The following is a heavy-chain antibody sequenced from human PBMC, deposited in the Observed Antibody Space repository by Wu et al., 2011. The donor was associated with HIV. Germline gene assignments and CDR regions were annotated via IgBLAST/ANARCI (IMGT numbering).Heavy chain of an antibody. J-gene: IGHJ3*02. CDR2: MNPDNGDT. CDR1: GYSFTDHH. V-gene: IGHV1-2*02. Sequence: QVQLVQSGAELKKPGASVKVSCEASGYSFTDHHIHWVRQAPGQGLEWLGWMNPDNGDTAYAQTFLGRVTMTRDTSINTAYMELSRLTSDDTALYYCASLQDIVPDYEDTTGRDAFDIWGQGTFLTVSS. CDR3: ASLQDIVPDYEDTTGRDAFDI. D-gene: IGHD3-22*01.